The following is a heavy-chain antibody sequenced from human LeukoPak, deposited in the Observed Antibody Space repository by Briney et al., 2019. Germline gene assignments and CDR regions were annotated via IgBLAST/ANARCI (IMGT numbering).Heavy chain of an antibody. CDR1: GGSISSNSYY. CDR2: IYYSGST. Sequence: PSETLSLTCTVSGGSISSNSYYWGWIRQPPGKGLEWIGSIYYSGSTYYNPSLKSRLTISVDKSKNQFSLKVTSVTAADTAVYYCARGYWTGYHHLEFWGQGTLVTVSS. V-gene: IGHV4-39*07. CDR3: ARGYWTGYHHLEF. J-gene: IGHJ4*02. D-gene: IGHD3/OR15-3a*01.